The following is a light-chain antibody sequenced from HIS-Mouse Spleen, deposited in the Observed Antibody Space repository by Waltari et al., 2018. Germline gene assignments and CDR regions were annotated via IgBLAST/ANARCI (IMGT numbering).Light chain of an antibody. CDR3: QQYFSTPYT. V-gene: IGKV4-1*01. J-gene: IGKJ2*01. CDR1: QSVLYSSNNKHY. Sequence: DIVMTQSPDPLAVSLGERATINCKSSQSVLYSSNNKHYLAWYQQKPGQPPQLVIYWASTRETGVPDRFSGSGSGTDVTLTISSLQAEDVAVYYCQQYFSTPYTFGPGTKLEIK. CDR2: WAS.